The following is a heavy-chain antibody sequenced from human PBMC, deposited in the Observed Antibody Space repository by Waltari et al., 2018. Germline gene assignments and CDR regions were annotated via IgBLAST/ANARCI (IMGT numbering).Heavy chain of an antibody. CDR2: GNPNGGGT. D-gene: IGHD2-21*02. CDR3: AREYCGGDCRLFDY. V-gene: IGHV1-2*02. Sequence: LVQSGAEVMTPGASVQVSCKASRDAVTEHYIHWVRQAPGQGLEGMGWGNPNGGGTNYAQRFAGRITVTWDTSSSTAYMEFSRLTSGDTAVYFCAREYCGGDCRLFDYWGQGTLVTVSS. J-gene: IGHJ4*02. CDR1: RDAVTEHY.